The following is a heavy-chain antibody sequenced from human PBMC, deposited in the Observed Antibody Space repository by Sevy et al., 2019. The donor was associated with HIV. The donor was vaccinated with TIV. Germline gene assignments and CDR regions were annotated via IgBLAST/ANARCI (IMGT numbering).Heavy chain of an antibody. CDR1: GASITSYY. J-gene: IGHJ4*02. CDR3: ASSRYYFDS. CDR2: IGSSGPG. D-gene: IGHD3-9*01. V-gene: IGHV4-4*08. Sequence: SETLSLTCNVSGASITSYYWSWIRQPPGKGLEWVGDIGSSGPGNYNPSLKSRVTLSVDTTKSHFSLKLRSVTAVDTAVYYCASSRYYFDSWGRGALVTVSS.